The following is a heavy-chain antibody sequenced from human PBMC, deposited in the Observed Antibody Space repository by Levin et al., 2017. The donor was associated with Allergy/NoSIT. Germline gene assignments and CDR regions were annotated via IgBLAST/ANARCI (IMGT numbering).Heavy chain of an antibody. J-gene: IGHJ3*02. Sequence: GGSLRLSCAASGFTFSSYAMSWVRQAPGKGLEWVSAISGSDGNTYYADSVKGRFTISRDNSKNTLYLQMNSRRAEDTAVYYCAKDFRVDYYGSGDAFDIWGQGTMVTVSS. D-gene: IGHD3-10*01. CDR1: GFTFSSYA. CDR2: ISGSDGNT. V-gene: IGHV3-23*01. CDR3: AKDFRVDYYGSGDAFDI.